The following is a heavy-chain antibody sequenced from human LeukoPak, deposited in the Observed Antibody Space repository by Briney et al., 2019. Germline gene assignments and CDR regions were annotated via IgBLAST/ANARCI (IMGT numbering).Heavy chain of an antibody. J-gene: IGHJ4*02. CDR2: IVVGSGNT. V-gene: IGHV1-58*02. D-gene: IGHD6-13*01. CDR3: AAGAAAGTMGDY. CDR1: GFTFTSSA. Sequence: SVKVSCKASGFTFTSSAMQWVRQARGQRLDWIGWIVVGSGNTNYAQKFQERVTITRDMSTSTAYMELSSLRSEDTAVYYCAAGAAAGTMGDYWGQGTLVTVSS.